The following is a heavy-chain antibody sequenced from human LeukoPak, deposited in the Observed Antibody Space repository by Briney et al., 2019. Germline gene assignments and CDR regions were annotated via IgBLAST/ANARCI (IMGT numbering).Heavy chain of an antibody. J-gene: IGHJ4*02. D-gene: IGHD3-22*01. CDR1: GFTFSSYA. V-gene: IGHV3-30*04. CDR3: ARGGYYYDSSGSPSSY. Sequence: TGGSLRLSCAASGFTFSSYAMHWVRQAPGKGLEWVAVISYDGSNKYYADSVKGRFTISRDNSKNTLYLQINSLRAEDTAVYYCARGGYYYDSSGSPSSYWGQGTLATVSS. CDR2: ISYDGSNK.